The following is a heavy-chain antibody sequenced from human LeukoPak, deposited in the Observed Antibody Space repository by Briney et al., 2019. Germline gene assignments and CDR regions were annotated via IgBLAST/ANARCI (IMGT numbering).Heavy chain of an antibody. V-gene: IGHV3-11*03. D-gene: IGHD1-26*01. CDR3: ARARIVGATKGGFDY. CDR2: ISSSSSYT. J-gene: IGHJ4*02. CDR1: GFSVSSNY. Sequence: GGSETLSCAASGFSVSSNYMSWIRQAPGKGLEWVSYISSSSSYTNYADSVKGRFTISRDNAKNSLYLQMNSLRAEDTAVYYCARARIVGATKGGFDYWGKGTPVTLSS.